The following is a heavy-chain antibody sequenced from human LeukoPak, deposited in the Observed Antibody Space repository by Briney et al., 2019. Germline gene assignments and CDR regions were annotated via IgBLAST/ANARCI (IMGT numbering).Heavy chain of an antibody. CDR2: ISGSGGTT. CDR1: GFTFNWYA. D-gene: IGHD6-19*01. CDR3: AKEDGGSGWYEPVEY. V-gene: IGHV3-23*01. J-gene: IGHJ4*02. Sequence: PGGSLRLSCAASGFTFNWYAMSWVRQVPGKGLEWVSTISGSGGTTYYADSLKGRFTISRDNSKNMLFLQMNSLRAEDTAIYYCAKEDGGSGWYEPVEYWGQGTLVTVSS.